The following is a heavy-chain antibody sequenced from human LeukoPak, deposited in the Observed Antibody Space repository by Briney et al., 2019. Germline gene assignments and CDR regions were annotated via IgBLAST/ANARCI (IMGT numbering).Heavy chain of an antibody. CDR3: ASLPIVATIDGYYYGMDV. D-gene: IGHD5-12*01. Sequence: VASVKVSCKASGYTFTSYYMHWVRQAPGQGLEWMGIINPSGGSTSYAQKFQDRVTMTRDTSTSTVYMELSSLRSEDTAVYYCASLPIVATIDGYYYGMDVWGQGTTVTVSS. CDR1: GYTFTSYY. V-gene: IGHV1-46*01. J-gene: IGHJ6*02. CDR2: INPSGGST.